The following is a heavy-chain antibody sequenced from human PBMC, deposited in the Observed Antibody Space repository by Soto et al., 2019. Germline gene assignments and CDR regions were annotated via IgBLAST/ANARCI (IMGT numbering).Heavy chain of an antibody. J-gene: IGHJ4*02. Sequence: PSETLSLTCTVSGGSISSGDYYWSWIRQPPGKGLEWIGYIYYSGSTYYNPSLKSRVTISVDTSKNQFSLKLSSVTAADTAVYYCARARGLVAMATIFFDYWGQGTLVTVSS. D-gene: IGHD5-12*01. CDR3: ARARGLVAMATIFFDY. CDR2: IYYSGST. V-gene: IGHV4-30-4*01. CDR1: GGSISSGDYY.